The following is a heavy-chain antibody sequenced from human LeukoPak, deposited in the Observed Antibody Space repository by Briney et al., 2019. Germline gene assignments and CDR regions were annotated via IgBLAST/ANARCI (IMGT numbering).Heavy chain of an antibody. V-gene: IGHV4-4*02. CDR2: VYRSGGT. D-gene: IGHD2-8*01. J-gene: IGHJ3*01. CDR1: GDSISGKYW. CDR3: GRHANGDSSAAFDL. Sequence: PSETLSLTCAVSGDSISGKYWWRWVRQFPDKGLEWIGEVYRSGGTSYNPSLKSRVTVSIDYSKNQFSLNLRSVTAADTAVYYCGRHANGDSSAAFDLWGQGTMVFVSS.